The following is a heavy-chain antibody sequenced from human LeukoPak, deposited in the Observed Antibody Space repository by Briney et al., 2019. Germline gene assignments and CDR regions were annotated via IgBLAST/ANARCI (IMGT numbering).Heavy chain of an antibody. CDR1: GYTSTSPD. Sequence: ASVKVSCKASGYTSTSPDINWVRQATGRGLDWLGWMNPRDNTGYAQKFQGRVTLTRDKSINTAYMELSSLRSEDTAVYYCARYAQHYGFDIWGQGTMVTVSA. D-gene: IGHD3-3*02. CDR2: MNPRDNT. V-gene: IGHV1-8*01. J-gene: IGHJ3*02. CDR3: ARYAQHYGFDI.